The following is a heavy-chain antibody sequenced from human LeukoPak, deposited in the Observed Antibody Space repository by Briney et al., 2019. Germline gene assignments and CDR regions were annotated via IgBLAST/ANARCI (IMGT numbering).Heavy chain of an antibody. CDR3: ARGVYSSSWPFDY. CDR1: GGSISSYY. Sequence: SETLSLTCTVSGGSISSYYWSWIRQPPGKGLEWIGYIYYSGSTDYNPSLESRVTISVDTSKNQFSLKLSSVTAADTAVYYCARGVYSSSWPFDYWGQGTLVTVSS. J-gene: IGHJ4*02. CDR2: IYYSGST. D-gene: IGHD6-13*01. V-gene: IGHV4-59*01.